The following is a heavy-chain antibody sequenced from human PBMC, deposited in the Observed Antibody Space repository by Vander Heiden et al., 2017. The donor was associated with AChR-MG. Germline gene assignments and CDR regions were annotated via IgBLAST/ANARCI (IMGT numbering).Heavy chain of an antibody. J-gene: IGHJ6*02. V-gene: IGHV4-30-2*01. D-gene: IGHD2-15*01. Sequence: QLQLQESGSGLVKPSQTLSLTCAVSGGSISSGGYSWSWIRQPPGKGLAWIGYIYHSGSTYYNPSLKSRVTISVDRSKNQFSLKLSSVTAADTAVYYCARAPSVVVAASASWGSGVTRTTHYYYYYGMDVWGQGTTVTVSS. CDR2: IYHSGST. CDR1: GGSISSGGYS. CDR3: ARAPSVVVAASASWGSGVTRTTHYYYYYGMDV.